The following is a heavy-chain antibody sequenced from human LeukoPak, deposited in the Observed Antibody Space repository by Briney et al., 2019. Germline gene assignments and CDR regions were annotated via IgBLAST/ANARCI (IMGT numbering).Heavy chain of an antibody. V-gene: IGHV3-23*01. CDR2: ISGSGGST. D-gene: IGHD3-3*01. CDR3: ARDFDFWSGYYFDY. J-gene: IGHJ4*02. Sequence: GGSLRLSCAAAGFTFSSYAMSWVRQAPGKGLEWVSAISGSGGSTYYADSVKGRFTISRDNAKNSLYLQMNSLRAEDTAVYYCARDFDFWSGYYFDYWGQGTLVTVSS. CDR1: GFTFSSYA.